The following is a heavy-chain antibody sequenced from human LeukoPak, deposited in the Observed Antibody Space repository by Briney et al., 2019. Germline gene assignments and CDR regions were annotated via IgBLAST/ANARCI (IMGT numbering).Heavy chain of an antibody. J-gene: IGHJ5*02. V-gene: IGHV4-59*01. CDR3: ARGLYCSSTSCYRWFEP. CDR2: IYYSGST. Sequence: SETLSLTCTVSGGSISSYYWSWIRQPPGKGLEWIGYIYYSGSTNYNPSLKSRVTISVDTSKNQFSLKLSSVTAADTAVYYCARGLYCSSTSCYRWFEPWGQGTLVTVSS. CDR1: GGSISSYY. D-gene: IGHD2-2*01.